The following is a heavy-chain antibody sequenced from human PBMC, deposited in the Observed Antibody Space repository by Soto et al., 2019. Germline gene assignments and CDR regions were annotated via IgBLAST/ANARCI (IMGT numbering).Heavy chain of an antibody. CDR1: GFTFSNAW. CDR3: TTLYYYDSSGYSGYYYYYGMDV. CDR2: IKSKTDGGTT. J-gene: IGHJ6*02. Sequence: GGSLRLSCAASGFTFSNAWMSWVRQAPGKGQEWVGRIKSKTDGGTTDYAAPVKGRFTISRDDSKNTLYLQMNSLKTEDTAVYYCTTLYYYDSSGYSGYYYYYGMDVWGQGTTVTVSS. V-gene: IGHV3-15*01. D-gene: IGHD3-22*01.